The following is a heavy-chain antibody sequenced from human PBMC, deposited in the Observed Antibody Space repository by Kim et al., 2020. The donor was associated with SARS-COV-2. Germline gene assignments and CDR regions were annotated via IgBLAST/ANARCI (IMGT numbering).Heavy chain of an antibody. D-gene: IGHD3-22*01. CDR2: IYYSGST. V-gene: IGHV4-61*01. J-gene: IGHJ6*02. CDR1: GGSVSSGSYY. Sequence: SETLSLTCTVSGGSVSSGSYYWSWIRQPPGKGLEWIGYIYYSGSTNYNPSLKSRVTISVDTSKNQFSLKLSSVTAADTAVYYCARDGYDSSGYYYNYYYYGMDVWGQGTTVTVSS. CDR3: ARDGYDSSGYYYNYYYYGMDV.